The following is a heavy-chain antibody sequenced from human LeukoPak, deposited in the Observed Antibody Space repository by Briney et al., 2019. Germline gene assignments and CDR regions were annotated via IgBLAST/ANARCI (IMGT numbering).Heavy chain of an antibody. CDR3: ARDMSKQWLVLNY. D-gene: IGHD6-19*01. V-gene: IGHV1-18*01. J-gene: IGHJ4*02. CDR2: ISAYNGDT. Sequence: ASVTASCKASGYTFTSYGISWVRQAPGQGLEWMGWISAYNGDTNYAQKLQGRVTMTTDTSTSTAYMELRSLRSDDTAVYYCARDMSKQWLVLNYWGQGTLVTVSS. CDR1: GYTFTSYG.